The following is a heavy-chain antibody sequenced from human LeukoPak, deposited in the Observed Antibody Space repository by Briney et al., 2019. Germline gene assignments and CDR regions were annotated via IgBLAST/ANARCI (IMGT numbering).Heavy chain of an antibody. Sequence: GGSLRLSCAASGFTFSSYAMSWVRQAPGKGLEWVSSTSGIGVSTYYADSLKGRFTISRDNSKNTLYLQMNNLRAEDTAVYYCAKNSASGGYSMAFFDYWGQGTLVTVSS. D-gene: IGHD3-10*01. CDR2: TSGIGVST. J-gene: IGHJ4*02. V-gene: IGHV3-23*01. CDR3: AKNSASGGYSMAFFDY. CDR1: GFTFSSYA.